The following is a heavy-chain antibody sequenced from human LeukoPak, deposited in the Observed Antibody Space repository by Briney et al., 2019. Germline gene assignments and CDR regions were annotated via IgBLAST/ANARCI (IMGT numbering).Heavy chain of an antibody. D-gene: IGHD3-9*01. V-gene: IGHV1-18*01. Sequence: ASVKVSCKASGYTFTSYGISWVRQAPGQGLEWMGWISAYNGNTNYAQKLQGRVTMTTVTSTSTAYMELRSLRSDDTAVYYCARDNYDILTGYYSYYYYYMDVWGKGTTVTVSS. CDR1: GYTFTSYG. J-gene: IGHJ6*03. CDR3: ARDNYDILTGYYSYYYYYMDV. CDR2: ISAYNGNT.